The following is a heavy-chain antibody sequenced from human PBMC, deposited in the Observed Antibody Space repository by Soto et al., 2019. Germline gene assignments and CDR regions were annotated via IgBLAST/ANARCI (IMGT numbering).Heavy chain of an antibody. Sequence: PSETLSLTCAVYGGSFSGYYWSWIRQPPGKGLEWIGEINHSGSTNYNPSLKSRVTISVDTSKNQFSLKLSSVTAADTAVYYCARGPPRLSALPNYYYYDMDGWGQGTTVTVSS. CDR1: GGSFSGYY. V-gene: IGHV4-34*01. CDR3: ARGPPRLSALPNYYYYDMDG. J-gene: IGHJ6*02. CDR2: INHSGST.